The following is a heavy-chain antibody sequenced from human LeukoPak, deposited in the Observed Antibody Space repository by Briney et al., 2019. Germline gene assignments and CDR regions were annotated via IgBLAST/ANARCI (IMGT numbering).Heavy chain of an antibody. Sequence: GESLKISCAASGFTFSSSWMHWVRQAPGKGLVWVSRINSDGSSTNYADSVKGRLTISRDNAQNTLYLQMNSLRAEDTAVYYCAREGRGGYYGFDYWGQGTLVTVSS. J-gene: IGHJ4*02. V-gene: IGHV3-74*01. CDR3: AREGRGGYYGFDY. CDR1: GFTFSSSW. CDR2: INSDGSST. D-gene: IGHD3-3*01.